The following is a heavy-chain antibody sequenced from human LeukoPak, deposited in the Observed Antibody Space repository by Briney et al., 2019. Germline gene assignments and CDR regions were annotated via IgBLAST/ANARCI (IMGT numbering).Heavy chain of an antibody. V-gene: IGHV3-30*02. CDR2: IRYDGSNK. CDR1: GFTFSSYG. J-gene: IGHJ4*02. CDR3: AKGLVGYRPFYFDY. D-gene: IGHD5-18*01. Sequence: GGSLRLSCAASGFTFSSYGMHWVRQAPGKGLEWVAFIRYDGSNKYYADSVKGRFTISRDNSKNTLYLQMNSLRAEDTAVYYCAKGLVGYRPFYFDYWGQGTLVTVSS.